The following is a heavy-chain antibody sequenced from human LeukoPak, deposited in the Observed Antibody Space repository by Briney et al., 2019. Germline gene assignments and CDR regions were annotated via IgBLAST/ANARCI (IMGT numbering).Heavy chain of an antibody. J-gene: IGHJ4*02. CDR1: GFTFSSCW. CDR3: ARDKPNGDSYFPF. D-gene: IGHD4-17*01. CDR2: ISQDGSQS. V-gene: IGHV3-7*01. Sequence: PGGSLRLSCAASGFTFSSCWMSWVRQAPGKGLEWVANISQDGSQSDYVDSLKGRFTISRDNAKNSVYLQMNSLRAEDTAVYFCARDKPNGDSYFPFWGQGTLVTVSS.